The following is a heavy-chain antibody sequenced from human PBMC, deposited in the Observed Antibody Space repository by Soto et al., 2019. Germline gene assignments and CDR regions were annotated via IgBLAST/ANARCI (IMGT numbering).Heavy chain of an antibody. Sequence: QVQLVESGGGVVQPGRSLRLSCAASGFTFSSYGMHWVRQGPGKGLEWVAMISYDGSDKYYADSVKGRFTISRDNSKNTLFLQMNALTGEDTARYYCAKDNPAVDYWGQGALVTVSS. J-gene: IGHJ4*02. CDR3: AKDNPAVDY. V-gene: IGHV3-30*18. CDR1: GFTFSSYG. CDR2: ISYDGSDK.